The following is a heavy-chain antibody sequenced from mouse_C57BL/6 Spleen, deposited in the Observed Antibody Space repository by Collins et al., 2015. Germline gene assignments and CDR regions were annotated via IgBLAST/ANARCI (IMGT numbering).Heavy chain of an antibody. V-gene: IGHV1-5*01. CDR1: GYTFTTYW. CDR3: TRGSRDPPMDC. D-gene: IGHD1-1*01. CDR2: FYPGKSNS. Sequence: EVQLQQSGTVLAGPGASVKMSCKTSGYTFTTYWIHWLKQRPGQGLEWIGTFYPGKSNSTYNQKFKDKAKLTADTSASTAHMEFSSLTNEDSAVYYCTRGSRDPPMDCWGQGTSVTVSS. J-gene: IGHJ4*01.